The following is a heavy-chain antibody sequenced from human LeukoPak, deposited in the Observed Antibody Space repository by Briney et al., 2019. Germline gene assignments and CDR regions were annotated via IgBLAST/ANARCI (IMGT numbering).Heavy chain of an antibody. CDR2: TSSDGSNQ. V-gene: IGHV3-30*04. Sequence: GGSLRLSCAASGFTFSAYTKHWVRQAPGKGLEWVAVTSSDGSNQYYADSVKGRFTISRDNSKNTLYLQMNSLRAEDTAVYYCAREGNLAYSFDYWGQGTLVTVSS. CDR1: GFTFSAYT. D-gene: IGHD2-21*01. CDR3: AREGNLAYSFDY. J-gene: IGHJ4*02.